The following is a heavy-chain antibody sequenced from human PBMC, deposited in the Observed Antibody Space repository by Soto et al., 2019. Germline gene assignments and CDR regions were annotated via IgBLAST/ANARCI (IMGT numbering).Heavy chain of an antibody. CDR1: GGSISTGGYY. V-gene: IGHV4-31*03. CDR2: IYYSGST. D-gene: IGHD4-17*01. Sequence: QVQLQESGPGLVKPSQNLSLTCTVSGGSISTGGYYWTWIRQHPGKGLEWIGYIYYSGSTYYNPSLKSRVTISVDTSKNQFSLKLSSVTAADTAVYYCARGLSVTLFENWGQGTLVTVSS. J-gene: IGHJ4*02. CDR3: ARGLSVTLFEN.